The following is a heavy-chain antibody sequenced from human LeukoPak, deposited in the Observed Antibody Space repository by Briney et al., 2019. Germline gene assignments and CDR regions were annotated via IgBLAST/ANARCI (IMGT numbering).Heavy chain of an antibody. D-gene: IGHD5-12*01. CDR1: GGSISSSSYY. Sequence: SGTLSLTCTVSGGSISSSSYYWGWLRQPPGTGLEWIGSMYSSGSTYYNPSLKSRVTISVDTSKNQFSLKLSSVTAADSAGYYCARSGSGYLRYYFDYWGQGTLVTVSS. CDR3: ARSGSGYLRYYFDY. J-gene: IGHJ4*02. CDR2: MYSSGST. V-gene: IGHV4-39*07.